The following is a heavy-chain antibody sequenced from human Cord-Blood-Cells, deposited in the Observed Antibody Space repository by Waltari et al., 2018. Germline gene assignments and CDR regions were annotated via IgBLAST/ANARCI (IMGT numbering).Heavy chain of an antibody. Sequence: EVQLVESGGGLIEPGGSLRLSCAASGFTVSRNYMSWVSQAPGKGLEWLSIIYSGGSTYYADSVKGRFTISRDNSKNTLYLQMNSLRAEDTAVYYCATGPVGYYYYGMDVWGQGTTVTVSS. CDR1: GFTVSRNY. V-gene: IGHV3-53*01. CDR3: ATGPVGYYYYGMDV. CDR2: IYSGGST. J-gene: IGHJ6*02.